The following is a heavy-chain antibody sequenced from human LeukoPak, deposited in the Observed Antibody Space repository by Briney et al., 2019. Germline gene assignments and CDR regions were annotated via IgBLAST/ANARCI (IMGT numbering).Heavy chain of an antibody. V-gene: IGHV3-30*18. CDR1: GFTFSSYG. J-gene: IGHJ4*02. D-gene: IGHD6-19*01. CDR2: ISYDGSNK. CDR3: AKGNFIQQWLADY. Sequence: GGSLRLSCAASGFTFSSYGMHWVRQTPGKGLEWVAVISYDGSNKYYADSVKGRFTISRDNSKNTLYLQMNSLRAEDTAVYYCAKGNFIQQWLADYWGQGTLVTVSS.